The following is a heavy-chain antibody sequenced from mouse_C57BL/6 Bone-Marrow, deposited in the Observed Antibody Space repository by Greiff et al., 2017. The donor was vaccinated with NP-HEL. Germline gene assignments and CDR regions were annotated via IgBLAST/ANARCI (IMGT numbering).Heavy chain of an antibody. CDR2: IYPGSGST. CDR1: GYTFTSYW. D-gene: IGHD2-2*01. V-gene: IGHV1-55*01. CDR3: ARGLLWLRRRDYYAMDY. J-gene: IGHJ4*01. Sequence: QVQLQQPGAELVKPGASVKMSCKASGYTFTSYWITWVKQRPGQGLEWIGDIYPGSGSTNYNEKFKSKATLTVDKSSSTAYMQLSSLTSEDSAVYYCARGLLWLRRRDYYAMDYWGQGTSVTVSS.